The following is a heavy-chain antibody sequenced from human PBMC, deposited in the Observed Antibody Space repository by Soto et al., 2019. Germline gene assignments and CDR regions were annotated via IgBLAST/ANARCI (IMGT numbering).Heavy chain of an antibody. V-gene: IGHV4-59*01. J-gene: IGHJ4*02. D-gene: IGHD1-26*01. Sequence: SETLSLTCTVSGCSISSYYWSWIRQPPGKGLEWIGYIYYSGSTNYNPSLKSRVTVSVDTSKNQFSLKLSSVTAADTALYYCARMGVVGATTFDYWGQGTLVTVSS. CDR1: GCSISSYY. CDR3: ARMGVVGATTFDY. CDR2: IYYSGST.